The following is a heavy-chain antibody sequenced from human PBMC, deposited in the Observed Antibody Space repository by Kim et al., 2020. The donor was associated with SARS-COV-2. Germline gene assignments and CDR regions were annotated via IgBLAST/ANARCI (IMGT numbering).Heavy chain of an antibody. J-gene: IGHJ5*02. V-gene: IGHV1-69*01. D-gene: IGHD3-22*01. Sequence: YAQKFQGRVTITADESTSTAYMELSSLRSEDTAVYYCAREDSSVGNWFDPWGQGTLVTVSS. CDR3: AREDSSVGNWFDP.